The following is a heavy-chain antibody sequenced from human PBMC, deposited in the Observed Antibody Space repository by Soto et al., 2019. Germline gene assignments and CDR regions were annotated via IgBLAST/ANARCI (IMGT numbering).Heavy chain of an antibody. CDR2: ISGSGGST. J-gene: IGHJ5*02. Sequence: PGGSLRLSCAASGFTFSSYAMSWVRQAPGKGLELVSAISGSGGSTYYADSVKGRFTISRDNSKNTLYLQMNSLRAEDTAVYYCAKDPYPLHDILTGYQNWFDPWGQGTLVTV. CDR3: AKDPYPLHDILTGYQNWFDP. CDR1: GFTFSSYA. D-gene: IGHD3-9*01. V-gene: IGHV3-23*01.